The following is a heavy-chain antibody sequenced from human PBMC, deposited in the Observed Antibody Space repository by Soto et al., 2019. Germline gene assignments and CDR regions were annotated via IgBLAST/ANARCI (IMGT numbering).Heavy chain of an antibody. CDR2: FDPEDGET. CDR3: APRVDHHDYFDY. V-gene: IGHV1-24*01. J-gene: IGHJ4*02. CDR1: GYTLTELS. Sequence: ASVKVSCKVSGYTLTELSMHWVRRAPGKGLEWMGGFDPEDGETIYAQKFQGRVTMTEDTSTDTAYMELSSLRSEDTAVYYCAPRVDHHDYFDYWGQGTLVTVSS. D-gene: IGHD2-2*01.